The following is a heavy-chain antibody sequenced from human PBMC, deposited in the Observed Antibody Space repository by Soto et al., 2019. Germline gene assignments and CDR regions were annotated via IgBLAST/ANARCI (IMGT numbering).Heavy chain of an antibody. V-gene: IGHV5-51*01. Sequence: VESLKISCQGSGDSLANYWIAWVRQMPGKGLEWVGVIYPGDSDTRYSPSFRGQVTISADKSISHVYLQWSSLKASDTAMYYCARNRLRQYYYGMDVWGQGTTVTVSS. J-gene: IGHJ6*02. CDR2: IYPGDSDT. CDR3: ARNRLRQYYYGMDV. CDR1: GDSLANYW. D-gene: IGHD3-10*01.